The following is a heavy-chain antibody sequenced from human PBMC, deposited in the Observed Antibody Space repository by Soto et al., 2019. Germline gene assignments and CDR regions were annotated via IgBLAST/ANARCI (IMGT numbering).Heavy chain of an antibody. V-gene: IGHV4-4*07. D-gene: IGHD1-1*01. CDR1: GASISGYY. CDR2: IYATGTT. Sequence: PSETLSLTCTVSGASISGYYWGWIRKSAGKGLEWIGRIYATGTTDYNPSLKSRVTMSVDTSKKQFSLKLRSVTAADTAVYYCVRDGTKTLRDWFDPWGQGISVTVSS. J-gene: IGHJ5*02. CDR3: VRDGTKTLRDWFDP.